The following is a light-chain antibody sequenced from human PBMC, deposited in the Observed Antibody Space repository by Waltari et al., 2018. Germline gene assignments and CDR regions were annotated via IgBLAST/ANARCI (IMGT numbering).Light chain of an antibody. Sequence: EVVLTQSPGTLSLSPGEGDTLSCRASQSISHYLAWYQQKPGQAPRLLIYHASSRATGSPDRFSGSGSGTDFSLTISRLEPEDFAVYYCQHYVNLPATFGQGTKVEIK. CDR1: QSISHY. CDR3: QHYVNLPAT. V-gene: IGKV3-20*01. J-gene: IGKJ1*01. CDR2: HAS.